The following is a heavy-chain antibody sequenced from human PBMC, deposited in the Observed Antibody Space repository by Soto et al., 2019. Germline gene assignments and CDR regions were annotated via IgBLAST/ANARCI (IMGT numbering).Heavy chain of an antibody. D-gene: IGHD3-9*01. J-gene: IGHJ4*02. CDR2: IHYSGNT. Sequence: SATLSLTCNVSGASLISSSGYYWGWIRQPPGKGLEWIGNIHYSGNTYYSPSVESRVTMSVDASKNQFSLKLRSVTAADTAVYYCGRRGDTLSGYFDYWSQVTLVTVS. CDR1: GASLISSSGYY. CDR3: GRRGDTLSGYFDY. V-gene: IGHV4-39*01.